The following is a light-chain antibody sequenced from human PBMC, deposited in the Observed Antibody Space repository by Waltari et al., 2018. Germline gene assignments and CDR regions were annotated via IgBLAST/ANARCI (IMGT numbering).Light chain of an antibody. CDR2: DTS. CDR1: QSVSSS. CDR3: QHRTTWPLSLT. J-gene: IGKJ4*01. Sequence: LAPRERATLSCRASQSVSSSLAWYQQKPGQTPRLLIYDTSKRATVIPARFSGSGSGTDFTLTISSLEPEDFAVYYCQHRTTWPLSLTFGGGTRVEVK. V-gene: IGKV3-11*01.